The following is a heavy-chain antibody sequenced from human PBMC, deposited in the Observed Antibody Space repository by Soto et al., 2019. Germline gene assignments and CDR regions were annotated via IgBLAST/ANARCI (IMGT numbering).Heavy chain of an antibody. CDR1: GDSVSKNSAA. D-gene: IGHD6-13*01. CDR3: ARGGAAAGTENYYYGMDV. V-gene: IGHV6-1*01. CDR2: TYYRSQWYN. J-gene: IGHJ6*02. Sequence: QTLSLTCGIAGDSVSKNSAAGNWIRQSPSTCLEWLGRTYYRSQWYNDYAVSVKSRITINPDTSKNQFSLQLNSVTPEDTAVYYCARGGAAAGTENYYYGMDVWGQGTTVTVS.